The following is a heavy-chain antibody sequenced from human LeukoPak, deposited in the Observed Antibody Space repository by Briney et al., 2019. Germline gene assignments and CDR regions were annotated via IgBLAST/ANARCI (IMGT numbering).Heavy chain of an antibody. CDR3: ASTPPSYSSSFIPDY. CDR2: ISSSGSTI. D-gene: IGHD6-13*01. V-gene: IGHV3-48*03. CDR1: XFTFSSYE. J-gene: IGHJ4*02. Sequence: GGSLXXXXXAXXFTFSSYEXNWVRQAPGKGLEXVSYISSSGSTIYYADSVKGRFTISRDNAKNSLYLQMNSLRAEDTAVYYCASTPPSYSSSFIPDYWGQGTLVTVSS.